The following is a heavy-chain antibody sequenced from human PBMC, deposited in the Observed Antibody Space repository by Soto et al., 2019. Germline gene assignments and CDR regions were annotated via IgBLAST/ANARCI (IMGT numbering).Heavy chain of an antibody. CDR1: GYTFTSYG. J-gene: IGHJ3*02. V-gene: IGHV1-18*01. CDR3: ASRGGGAYYYDSSGYSNDAFDI. CDR2: ISAYNGNT. D-gene: IGHD3-22*01. Sequence: ASVKVSCKASGYTFTSYGISWVRQAPGQGLEWMGWISAYNGNTNYAQKLQGRVTMTTDTSTSTAYMELRSLRSDDTAVYYCASRGGGAYYYDSSGYSNDAFDIWGQGTMVTVS.